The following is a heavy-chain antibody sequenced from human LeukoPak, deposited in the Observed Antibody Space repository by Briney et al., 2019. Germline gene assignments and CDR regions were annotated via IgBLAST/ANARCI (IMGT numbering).Heavy chain of an antibody. J-gene: IGHJ3*02. CDR3: ANDPIVVVPAAMNHDAFDI. Sequence: AGGSLRLSCAASGFTFSSYAMSWVHQAPGKGLEWVSAISGSGGSTYYADSVKGRFTISRDNSKNTLYLQMNSLRAEDTAVYYCANDPIVVVPAAMNHDAFDIWGQGTMVTVSS. CDR1: GFTFSSYA. V-gene: IGHV3-23*01. D-gene: IGHD2-2*01. CDR2: ISGSGGST.